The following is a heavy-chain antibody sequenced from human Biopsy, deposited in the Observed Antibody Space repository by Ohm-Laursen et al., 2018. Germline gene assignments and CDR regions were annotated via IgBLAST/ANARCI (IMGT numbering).Heavy chain of an antibody. CDR2: ISETSSHI. J-gene: IGHJ6*02. Sequence: GSLRLSCSASGFSVSSYDMNWVRQAPGKGLEWISYISETSSHIYDADSVRGRLTVARDIAKNSLYLQLNSLRVEDTAVYYCARDSSRRARGGGMDVWGQGTTVTVSS. CDR3: ARDSSRRARGGGMDV. CDR1: GFSVSSYD. V-gene: IGHV3-21*01. D-gene: IGHD6-6*01.